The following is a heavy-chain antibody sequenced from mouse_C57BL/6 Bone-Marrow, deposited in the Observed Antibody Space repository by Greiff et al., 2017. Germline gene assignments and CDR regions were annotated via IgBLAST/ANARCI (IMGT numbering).Heavy chain of an antibody. CDR1: GYTFTDYY. J-gene: IGHJ4*01. D-gene: IGHD3-3*01. CDR3: ARRLGGPAMDY. CDR2: IYPGSGNT. Sequence: QVQLQQSGAELVRPGASVKLSCKASGYTFTDYYINWVKQRPGQGLAWIARIYPGSGNTYYNEKFKGKATLTAEKSSSAVYMQLSSLTSEDSAVYFCARRLGGPAMDYWGQGTSVTVSS. V-gene: IGHV1-76*01.